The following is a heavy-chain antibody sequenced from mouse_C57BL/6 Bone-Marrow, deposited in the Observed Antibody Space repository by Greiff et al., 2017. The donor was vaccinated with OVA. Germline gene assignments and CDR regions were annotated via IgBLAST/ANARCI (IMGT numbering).Heavy chain of an antibody. Sequence: QVQLQQSGAELVRPGASVKLSCKASGYTFTDYYINWVKQRPGQGLEWIARLYPGSGNTYYNEKFKGKATLTAEKSSSTAYMQLSSLTSEDSAVYFCARQVDHWGQGTLVTVSA. CDR3: ARQVDH. CDR1: GYTFTDYY. J-gene: IGHJ3*01. D-gene: IGHD1-1*02. CDR2: LYPGSGNT. V-gene: IGHV1-76*01.